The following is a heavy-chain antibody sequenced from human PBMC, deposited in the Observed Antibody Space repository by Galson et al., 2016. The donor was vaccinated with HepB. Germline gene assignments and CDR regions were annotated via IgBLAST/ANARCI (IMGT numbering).Heavy chain of an antibody. CDR1: GGSISSSSYY. J-gene: IGHJ4*02. D-gene: IGHD3-10*01. CDR3: ARDRSSGSGNFGY. V-gene: IGHV4-39*07. Sequence: ETLSLTCTVSGGSISSSSYYWGWIRQPPGKGLEWIGSIYYSGSTYYNPSLKSRVTISVDTSKNQFSLKLSSVTAADTAVYYCARDRSSGSGNFGYWGQGTLVTVSS. CDR2: IYYSGST.